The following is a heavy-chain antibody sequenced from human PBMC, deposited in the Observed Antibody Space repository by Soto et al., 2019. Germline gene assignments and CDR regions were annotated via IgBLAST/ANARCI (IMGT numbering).Heavy chain of an antibody. CDR3: ARYRREAVAGYTLDY. J-gene: IGHJ4*02. CDR1: GGSISSNY. CDR2: VYNSGST. V-gene: IGHV4-59*01. Sequence: SETLSLTCTVSGGSISSNYWTWIRQPPGKGLEWIGYVYNSGSTNYNPSLKSRVTISEDTSRSEFSLKVNSMTAADTAVYYCARYRREAVAGYTLDYWGQGILVTVSS. D-gene: IGHD6-13*01.